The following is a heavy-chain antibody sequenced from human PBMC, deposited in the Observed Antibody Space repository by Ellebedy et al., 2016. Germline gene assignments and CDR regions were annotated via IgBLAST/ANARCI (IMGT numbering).Heavy chain of an antibody. CDR2: INAGNGNT. J-gene: IGHJ4*02. CDR1: GYTFTNYA. Sequence: ASVKVSCKSPGYTFTNYAMHWVRQAPGQRLEWMGWINAGNGNTKYSQKFQGRVTITRDTSASTGYMELSSLRSEDTAVYYCARGEVIWVGELIDYWGQGTLVTVSS. D-gene: IGHD3-10*01. CDR3: ARGEVIWVGELIDY. V-gene: IGHV1-3*01.